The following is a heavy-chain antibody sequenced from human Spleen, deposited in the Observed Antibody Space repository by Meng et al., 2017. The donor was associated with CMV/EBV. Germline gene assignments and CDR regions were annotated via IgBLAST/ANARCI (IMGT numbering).Heavy chain of an antibody. V-gene: IGHV4-31*03. CDR3: ARVRVGATSDLDY. D-gene: IGHD1-26*01. Sequence: SETLSLTCTVSGGSISSGGYYWSWIRQHPGKGLEWIGYIYYSGSTYYNPSLKSRVTISVDTSKNQFPLKLSSVTAADTAVYYCARVRVGATSDLDYWGPGTLVTVSS. CDR1: GGSISSGGYY. CDR2: IYYSGST. J-gene: IGHJ4*02.